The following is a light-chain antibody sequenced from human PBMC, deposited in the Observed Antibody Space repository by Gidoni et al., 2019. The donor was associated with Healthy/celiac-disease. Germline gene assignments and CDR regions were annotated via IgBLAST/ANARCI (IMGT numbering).Light chain of an antibody. Sequence: QSVLTHPPSASGTPGQRVTISCSGSSSNIGSNTANWYQQLPGTAPKRLIYSNDQRPSGVPDRFSGSKSGTSASLAISGLQSEDEADYYCAAWDDSLNGWVFGGGTKLTVL. CDR2: SND. V-gene: IGLV1-44*01. CDR3: AAWDDSLNGWV. J-gene: IGLJ3*02. CDR1: SSNIGSNT.